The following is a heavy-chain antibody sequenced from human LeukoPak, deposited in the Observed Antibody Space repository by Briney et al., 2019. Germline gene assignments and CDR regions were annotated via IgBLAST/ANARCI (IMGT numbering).Heavy chain of an antibody. J-gene: IGHJ3*02. V-gene: IGHV3-48*02. CDR2: ITVSSSTI. Sequence: GGSLRLSCAASGFSLSSYKMNWVRQAPGMGLEWVSYITVSSSTIYYADSVKGRFTISRDNARNSLYLQMNSLRDEDTAVYFCARDTSWAFDIWGQGTMVTVSS. CDR1: GFSLSSYK. CDR3: ARDTSWAFDI.